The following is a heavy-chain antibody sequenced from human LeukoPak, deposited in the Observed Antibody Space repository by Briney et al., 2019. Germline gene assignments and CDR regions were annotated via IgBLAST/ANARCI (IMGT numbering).Heavy chain of an antibody. J-gene: IGHJ4*02. CDR1: RFSFRSYD. CDR3: ARESRQWLVLGGVDY. Sequence: GGSLRLSCAASRFSFRSYDMHWVRQAPGKGLEWLAVSSYDESNTYYTDSVKGRFTISRDNSKNTLCLQMNSLRAEDTAVYYCARESRQWLVLGGVDYWGQGTLVTVSS. D-gene: IGHD6-19*01. CDR2: SSYDESNT. V-gene: IGHV3-30*03.